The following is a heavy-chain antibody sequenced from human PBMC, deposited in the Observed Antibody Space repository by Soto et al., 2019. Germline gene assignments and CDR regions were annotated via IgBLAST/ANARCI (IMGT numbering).Heavy chain of an antibody. CDR1: GGSISSSSYY. CDR3: ARGYSSSWYFWFDP. Sequence: SETLSLTCTVSGGSISSSSYYWGWIRQPPGKGLEWIGCIYYSGSTYYSPSLKSRVTISVATSKNQFSLKLSSVTAADTAVYYCARGYSSSWYFWFDPWGQGTLVTVSS. V-gene: IGHV4-39*07. J-gene: IGHJ5*02. CDR2: IYYSGST. D-gene: IGHD6-13*01.